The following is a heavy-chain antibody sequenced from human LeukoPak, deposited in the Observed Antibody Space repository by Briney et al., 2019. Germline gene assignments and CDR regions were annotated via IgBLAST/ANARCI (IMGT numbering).Heavy chain of an antibody. V-gene: IGHV3-23*01. CDR2: ISGSGGNT. J-gene: IGHJ4*02. CDR1: GFSFSNYA. D-gene: IGHD6-19*01. CDR3: AKHIVAGISYYFEH. Sequence: GGSLRLSCAASGFSFSNYAMSWVSQAPGKGLEWVSAISGSGGNTYNADSVKGRFTISRDNSKNTLYLQMNSLRAEDTAVYYCAKHIVAGISYYFEHWGQGIPVTVSS.